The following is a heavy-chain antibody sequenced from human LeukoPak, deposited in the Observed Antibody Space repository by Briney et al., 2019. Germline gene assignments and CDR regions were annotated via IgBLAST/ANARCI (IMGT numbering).Heavy chain of an antibody. Sequence: SETLSLTCTVSGGSISSSSYSWGWIRQPPGKGLECIGSSSYSGSTYYNPSLKSRVTISVDASKNQFSLNLNSVTAADTAVYYCSSTIRGWYGVGDYWSQGVLVTVSS. D-gene: IGHD6-19*01. CDR3: SSTIRGWYGVGDY. CDR1: GGSISSSSYS. V-gene: IGHV4-39*01. CDR2: SSYSGST. J-gene: IGHJ4*02.